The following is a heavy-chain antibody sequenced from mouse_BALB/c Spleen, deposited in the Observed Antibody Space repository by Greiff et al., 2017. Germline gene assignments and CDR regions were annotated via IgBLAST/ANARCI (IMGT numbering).Heavy chain of an antibody. D-gene: IGHD3-1*01. CDR2: ISSGGSYT. CDR1: GFTFSSYA. J-gene: IGHJ3*01. V-gene: IGHV5-9-3*01. Sequence: EVQGVESGGGLVKPGGSLKLSCAASGFTFSSYAMSWVRQTPEKRLEWVATISSGGSYTYYPDSVKGRFTISRDNAKNTLYLQMSSLRSEDTAMYSGARHSESSSGYGWFAYWGQGTLVTVSA. CDR3: ARHSESSSGYGWFAY.